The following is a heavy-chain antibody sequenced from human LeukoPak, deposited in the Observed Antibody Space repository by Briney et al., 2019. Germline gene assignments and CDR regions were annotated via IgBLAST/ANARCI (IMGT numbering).Heavy chain of an antibody. V-gene: IGHV4-59*08. CDR1: GGSISSYY. J-gene: IGHJ4*02. D-gene: IGHD2-15*01. CDR2: ISYSGST. CDR3: ARLWSPMVEIDY. Sequence: SETLSLTCSVSGGSISSYYWSWIRQPPGKGLEWIGYISYSGSTKYNPSHKSRVTISVDTFKNQFSLKVSSVAAADTAVYYCARLWSPMVEIDYWGQGTLVTVSS.